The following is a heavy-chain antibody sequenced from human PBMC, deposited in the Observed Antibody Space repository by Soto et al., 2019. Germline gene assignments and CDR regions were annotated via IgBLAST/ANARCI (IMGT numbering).Heavy chain of an antibody. D-gene: IGHD2-21*01. CDR1: GLSFSDSG. CDR2: IRRKTNNYAT. CDR3: TRLPYYMYV. V-gene: IGHV3-73*01. Sequence: EVQLVESGGGLVQPGGSLRLSCAASGLSFSDSGIHWVRQASGKGLEWLGRIRRKTNNYATAYAPSVEGSFSISRDDARTTAFLQMNSLKTEDTAVYYCTRLPYYMYVWGRGTTVPVSS. J-gene: IGHJ6*04.